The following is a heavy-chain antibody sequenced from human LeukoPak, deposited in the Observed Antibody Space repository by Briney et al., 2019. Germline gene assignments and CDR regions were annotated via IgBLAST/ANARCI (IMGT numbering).Heavy chain of an antibody. CDR1: GFTLSIYS. CDR2: ISSSSSYI. Sequence: GGSLRLSCAASGFTLSIYSMSWVRQAPGKGLEWVSSISSSSSYIYYADSVKGRFTISRDNAKNSLYLQMNSLRAEDTAVYYCARDSLAVAGTSYWYFDLWGRGTLVTVSS. CDR3: ARDSLAVAGTSYWYFDL. D-gene: IGHD6-19*01. J-gene: IGHJ2*01. V-gene: IGHV3-21*01.